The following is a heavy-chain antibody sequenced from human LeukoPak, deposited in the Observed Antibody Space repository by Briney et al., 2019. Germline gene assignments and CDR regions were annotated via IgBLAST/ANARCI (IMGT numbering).Heavy chain of an antibody. CDR1: GDSVSSNSAT. D-gene: IGHD4-11*01. Sequence: SQTLPLTCAISGDSVSSNSATWNWIRQSPSRGLEWLGRTYYRSKWYNDYAISVESRITINPDTSKNQFSLQLNSVTPEDTAVYYCARGTTRMLDIWGQGTMVAVSS. J-gene: IGHJ3*02. CDR3: ARGTTRMLDI. V-gene: IGHV6-1*01. CDR2: TYYRSKWYN.